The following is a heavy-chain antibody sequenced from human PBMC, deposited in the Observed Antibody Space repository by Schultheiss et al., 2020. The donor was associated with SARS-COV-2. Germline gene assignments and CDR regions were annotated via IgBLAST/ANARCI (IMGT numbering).Heavy chain of an antibody. CDR1: GGSISSYY. CDR2: IYYSGST. CDR3: ARAPSSSGWRRGAWFDP. D-gene: IGHD6-19*01. J-gene: IGHJ5*02. V-gene: IGHV4-59*12. Sequence: SQTLSLTCTVSGGSISSYYWSWIRQPPGKGLEWIGYIYYSGSTNYNPSLKSRVTISVDTSKNQFSLKLSSVTAADTAVYYCARAPSSSGWRRGAWFDPWGQGTLVTVSS.